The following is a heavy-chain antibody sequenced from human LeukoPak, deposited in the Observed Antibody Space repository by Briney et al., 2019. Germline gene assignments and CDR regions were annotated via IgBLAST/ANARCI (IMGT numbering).Heavy chain of an antibody. D-gene: IGHD1-7*01. Sequence: GGSLRLSCAASGFTFSSYSMNWVRQAPGKGLEWVTVISYDGSNKYYADSVKGRFTISRDNSKNTLYLQMNTLRVEDTAVYFCARGRNGGELVYWGQGTLVTVSS. J-gene: IGHJ4*02. CDR3: ARGRNGGELVY. CDR1: GFTFSSYS. V-gene: IGHV3-30*03. CDR2: ISYDGSNK.